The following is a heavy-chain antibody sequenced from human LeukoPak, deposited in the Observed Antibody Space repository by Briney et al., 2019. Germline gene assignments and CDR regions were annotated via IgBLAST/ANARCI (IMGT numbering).Heavy chain of an antibody. J-gene: IGHJ4*02. CDR3: AKDREIVVVTGIFDY. D-gene: IGHD2-21*02. CDR1: GFTFSSYA. Sequence: GGSLRLSCAASGFTFSSYAMSWVRQAPGKGLEWVSAFSGSGGSTYYADSVKGRFTISRDNSKNTLYLQMNSLRAEDTAVYYCAKDREIVVVTGIFDYWGQGTLVTVPP. V-gene: IGHV3-23*01. CDR2: FSGSGGST.